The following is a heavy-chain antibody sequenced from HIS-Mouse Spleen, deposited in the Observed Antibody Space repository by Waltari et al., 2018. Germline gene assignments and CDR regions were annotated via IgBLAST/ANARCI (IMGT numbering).Heavy chain of an antibody. CDR1: GCSISSSSYY. CDR3: AREIPYSSSWYDWYFDL. D-gene: IGHD6-13*01. Sequence: QLQLQESGPGLVKPSETLSLTCTVSGCSISSSSYYWGWIRQPPGKGLEWIGSIYYSGSTYYNPSLKSRVTISVDTSKNQFSLKLSSVTAADTAVYYCAREIPYSSSWYDWYFDLWSRGTLVTVSS. CDR2: IYYSGST. V-gene: IGHV4-39*07. J-gene: IGHJ2*01.